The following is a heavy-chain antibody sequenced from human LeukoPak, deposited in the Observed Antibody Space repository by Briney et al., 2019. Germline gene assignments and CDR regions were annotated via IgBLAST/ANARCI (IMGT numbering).Heavy chain of an antibody. Sequence: PSETLSLTCAVYGGSFSGYYWSWIRQPPGKGLEWIGEINHSGSTNYNPSLKSRVTISVDTSKNQFSLKLSSVTAAHTAVYYCARERPSYYDILTGYYPRSLPYYFDYWGQGTLVTVSS. CDR1: GGSFSGYY. CDR3: ARERPSYYDILTGYYPRSLPYYFDY. CDR2: INHSGST. D-gene: IGHD3-9*01. J-gene: IGHJ4*02. V-gene: IGHV4-34*01.